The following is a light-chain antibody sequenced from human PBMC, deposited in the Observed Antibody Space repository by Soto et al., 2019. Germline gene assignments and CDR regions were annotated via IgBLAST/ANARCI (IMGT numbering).Light chain of an antibody. CDR1: QGIKTY. CDR3: QKYDTVPWA. Sequence: DIQMTQSPSSLSASLGDRVTITCRASQGIKTYVAWYQQKPGKVPKLLIYAASSLQSGVPSRFSGSGSGTDFTLTISSLQPEDVATYYCQKYDTVPWAFGQGTKVDIK. V-gene: IGKV1-27*01. J-gene: IGKJ1*01. CDR2: AAS.